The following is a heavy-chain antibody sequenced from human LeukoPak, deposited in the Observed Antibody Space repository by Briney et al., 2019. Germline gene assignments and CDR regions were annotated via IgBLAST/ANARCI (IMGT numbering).Heavy chain of an antibody. J-gene: IGHJ4*02. Sequence: PGGSLRLSCAASGFTFSSYSMNWVRQAPGKGLEWVSSISSSSSYIYYADSVKGRFTISRDNAKNSLYLQMNSLRAEDTAVYYCARAGGDYYDSSPFDYWGQGTLVTVSS. CDR1: GFTFSSYS. CDR3: ARAGGDYYDSSPFDY. V-gene: IGHV3-21*01. D-gene: IGHD3-22*01. CDR2: ISSSSSYI.